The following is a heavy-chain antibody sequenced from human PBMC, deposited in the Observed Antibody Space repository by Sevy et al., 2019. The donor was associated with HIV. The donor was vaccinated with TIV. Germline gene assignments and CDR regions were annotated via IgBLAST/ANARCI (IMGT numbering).Heavy chain of an antibody. Sequence: GGSLRLSCAASGFTFSNYWMTWVRQAPGKGLEWISYISSSGGTIYYADSVKGRFTISRDNAKNSLYLQMNSLRAEDTAVYYCAREDIADRHFDYWGQGTLVTVSS. CDR2: ISSSGGTI. CDR1: GFTFSNYW. V-gene: IGHV3-11*01. CDR3: AREDIADRHFDY. D-gene: IGHD6-6*01. J-gene: IGHJ4*02.